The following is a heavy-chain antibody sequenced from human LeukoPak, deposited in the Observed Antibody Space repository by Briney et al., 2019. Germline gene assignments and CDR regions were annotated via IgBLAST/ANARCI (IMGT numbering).Heavy chain of an antibody. CDR3: ARLPLRSIAVGYYGMDV. D-gene: IGHD6-6*01. V-gene: IGHV1-69*13. CDR1: GCTFTSYY. CDR2: IIPIFGTA. J-gene: IGHJ6*02. Sequence: GASVKVSCKASGCTFTSYYMHWVRQAPGQGLEWMGGIIPIFGTANYAQKFQGRVTITADESTSTAYMELSSLRSEDTAVYYCARLPLRSIAVGYYGMDVWGQGTTVTVSS.